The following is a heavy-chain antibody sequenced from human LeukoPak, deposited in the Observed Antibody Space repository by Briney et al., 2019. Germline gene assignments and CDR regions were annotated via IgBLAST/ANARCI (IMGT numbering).Heavy chain of an antibody. CDR3: ATNSSGSALDY. J-gene: IGHJ4*02. D-gene: IGHD3-22*01. CDR2: IYNIGSV. Sequence: PSETLSLTCTVSGASTDRRVSTNSYYWSGIRQFPGKGLEWIGNIYNIGSVTYKPSLRSRVTMSIDMSKKQLSLRLTSVTAADTAVYFCATNSSGSALDYWGQGILVTVSS. CDR1: GASTDRRVSTNSYY. V-gene: IGHV4-61*05.